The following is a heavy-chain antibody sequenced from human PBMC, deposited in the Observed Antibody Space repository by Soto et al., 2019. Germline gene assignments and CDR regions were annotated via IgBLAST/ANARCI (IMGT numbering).Heavy chain of an antibody. J-gene: IGHJ4*02. D-gene: IGHD4-4*01. CDR3: ARDVARSTVNPKPLDY. V-gene: IGHV3-23*01. CDR1: GFTFSSYA. Sequence: HPGGSLRLSCAASGFTFSSYAMSWVRQAPGKGLEWVSAISGSGGSTYYADSVKGRFTISRDNAKNTLYLQMNSLRAEDTAVYYCARDVARSTVNPKPLDYWGQGTLVTVSS. CDR2: ISGSGGST.